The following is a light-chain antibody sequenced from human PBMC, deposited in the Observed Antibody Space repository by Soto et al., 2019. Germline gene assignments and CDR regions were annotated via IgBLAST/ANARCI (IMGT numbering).Light chain of an antibody. V-gene: IGKV3-15*01. CDR2: GAS. Sequence: EIVMTQSPATLSVSPGERATLSCRASQSVSSNLAWYQQKPGQAPRLLIYGASTRATGIPARFSDSGSGTEFTLTISSLQSEDFAVYYCQQYNNWPPWWTFGQGTKVDIK. J-gene: IGKJ1*01. CDR3: QQYNNWPPWWT. CDR1: QSVSSN.